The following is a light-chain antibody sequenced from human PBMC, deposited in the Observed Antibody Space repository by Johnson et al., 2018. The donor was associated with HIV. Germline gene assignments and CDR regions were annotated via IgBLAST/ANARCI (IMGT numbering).Light chain of an antibody. J-gene: IGLJ1*01. CDR2: DNN. Sequence: QPVLTQPPSVSAAPGQKVTISCSGNSSNIENNYVSWYQQLPGTAPKLLIYDNNKRPSRIPDRFSGSKSGTSATLGITGLQTGDEADYYCETWDSSLSGYYVFGTGTKVTVL. V-gene: IGLV1-51*01. CDR3: ETWDSSLSGYYV. CDR1: SSNIENNY.